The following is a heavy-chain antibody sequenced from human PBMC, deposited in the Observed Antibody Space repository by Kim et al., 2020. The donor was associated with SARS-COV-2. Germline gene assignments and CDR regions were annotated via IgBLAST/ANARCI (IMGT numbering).Heavy chain of an antibody. CDR3: ARVRQRNYFWSGYYPNDN. CDR2: IYYSGST. J-gene: IGHJ4*02. V-gene: IGHV4-31*03. D-gene: IGHD3-3*01. Sequence: SETLSLTCTVSGGSISSGGYYWSWIRQHPGKGLEWIGYIYYSGSTYYNPSLKSRVTISVDTSKNQFSLKLSSVTAADTAVYYCARVRQRNYFWSGYYPNDNWGQGTLVTVSS. CDR1: GGSISSGGYY.